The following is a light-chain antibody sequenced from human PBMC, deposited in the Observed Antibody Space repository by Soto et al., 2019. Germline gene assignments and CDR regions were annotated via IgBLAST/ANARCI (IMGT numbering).Light chain of an antibody. CDR3: QQYNSYPYT. CDR1: QSIRSW. Sequence: DIKMTKSPSTLSASVGDRVTITCRASQSIRSWLAWYQQKPGKAPKLLIYKASSLESGVPSRFSGSCSGTEFTLTTSILPPDDFATYYCQQYNSYPYTLGQGTKVDTK. CDR2: KAS. V-gene: IGKV1-5*03. J-gene: IGKJ2*01.